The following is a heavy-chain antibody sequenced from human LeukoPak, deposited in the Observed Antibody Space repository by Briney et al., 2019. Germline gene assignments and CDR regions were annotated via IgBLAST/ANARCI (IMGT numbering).Heavy chain of an antibody. CDR2: IKSKTDGGTT. V-gene: IGHV3-15*01. D-gene: IGHD1-26*01. J-gene: IGHJ4*02. CDR1: GFTFSNAW. CDR3: TTNGATTASQGFDY. Sequence: GGSPRLSCAASGFTFSNAWMSWVRQAPGKGLEWVGRIKSKTDGGTTDYAAPVKGRFTISRDDSKNTLYLQMNSLKTEDTAVYYCTTNGATTASQGFDYWGQGTLVTVSS.